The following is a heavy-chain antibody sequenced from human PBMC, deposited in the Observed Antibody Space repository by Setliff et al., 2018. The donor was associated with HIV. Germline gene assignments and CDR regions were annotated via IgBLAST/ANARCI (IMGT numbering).Heavy chain of an antibody. D-gene: IGHD5-18*01. V-gene: IGHV4-31*03. CDR1: GGPISSGGLY. Sequence: KSSEPLSLTCTVSGGPISSGGLYWNWIRQYPGKGLEWIGYISSGGGTYYNPSLKSRVSISVDTSKNQFSLDLRSVTAADTAVYFCARIAWYSESTYGHDLYYFDFWGQGSLVTVSS. CDR2: ISSGGGT. J-gene: IGHJ4*02. CDR3: ARIAWYSESTYGHDLYYFDF.